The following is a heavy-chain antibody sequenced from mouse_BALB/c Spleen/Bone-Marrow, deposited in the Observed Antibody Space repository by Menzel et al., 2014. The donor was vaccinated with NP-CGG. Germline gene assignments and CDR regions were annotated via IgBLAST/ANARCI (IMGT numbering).Heavy chain of an antibody. CDR3: ARRGVYYGYDGFAY. Sequence: QLVESGPELVKPGASVKVSCKASGYSFTDYNMYWVKQSHGKSLEWIGYIDPYNGGTSYNQKFKGKATLTVDKSSSISFMHLNRLTAEDAAVYYCARRGVYYGYDGFAYWGQGTLVTVSA. J-gene: IGHJ3*01. D-gene: IGHD2-2*01. V-gene: IGHV1S135*01. CDR1: GYSFTDYN. CDR2: IDPYNGGT.